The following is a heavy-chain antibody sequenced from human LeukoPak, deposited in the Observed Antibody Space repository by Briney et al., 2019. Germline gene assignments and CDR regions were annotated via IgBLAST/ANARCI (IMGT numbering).Heavy chain of an antibody. Sequence: PSETLSLTCAVYGGSFSGYYWSWIRQPPGKGLEWVGEINHSGSTNYNPSLKSRVTISVDTSKNQFSLKLSSVTAADTAVYYCARGAYFWSGYPLDYWGQGTLVTVSS. J-gene: IGHJ4*02. D-gene: IGHD3-3*01. CDR3: ARGAYFWSGYPLDY. CDR1: GGSFSGYY. V-gene: IGHV4-34*01. CDR2: INHSGST.